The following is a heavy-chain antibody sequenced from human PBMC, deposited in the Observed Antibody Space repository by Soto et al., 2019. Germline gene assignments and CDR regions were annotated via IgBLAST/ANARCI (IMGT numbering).Heavy chain of an antibody. CDR3: ARALAVRDTFDL. CDR1: GYTFSNFD. CDR2: MNPDSGDT. Sequence: QEQLVQSGAEVRKPGASVKVSCKASGYTFSNFDINWVRQGTGQGLEWVGWMNPDSGDTDYSPRFPGRVSMTRDISISNAYMDLSSLGPEDTAVYYCARALAVRDTFDLWGQGTMVSVSS. J-gene: IGHJ3*01. D-gene: IGHD6-19*01. V-gene: IGHV1-8*02.